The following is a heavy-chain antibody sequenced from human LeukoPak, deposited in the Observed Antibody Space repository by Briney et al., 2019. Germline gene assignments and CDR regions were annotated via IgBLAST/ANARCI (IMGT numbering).Heavy chain of an antibody. J-gene: IGHJ6*03. D-gene: IGHD3-22*01. CDR1: GVTFTTYW. CDR2: IKQDGIGK. V-gene: IGHV3-7*01. CDR3: ARDTFDRSGYIPYYYMDV. Sequence: GGSLRLSCAASGVTFTTYWGTWVRQAPGKGLEWVANIKQDGIGKYYVDSVKGRFTISRDNAKNSLYLQMNSLRAEDTAVYYCARDTFDRSGYIPYYYMDVWGKGTTVTVSS.